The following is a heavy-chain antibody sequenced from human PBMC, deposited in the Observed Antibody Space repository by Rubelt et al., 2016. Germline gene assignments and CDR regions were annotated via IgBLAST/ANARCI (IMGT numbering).Heavy chain of an antibody. CDR1: GYSISSSNW. J-gene: IGHJ3*02. CDR3: ARGNVVGILDGFEI. Sequence: QVQLQESGPGLVKPSDTLSLTCAVSGYSISSSNWWGWIRQPPGKGLEWIGYIYYSGSTYYNPSLKSRVTISVDTSKNQFSLKLSSVTAADTAVYYCARGNVVGILDGFEIWGQGTTVTVSS. V-gene: IGHV4-28*03. CDR2: IYYSGST. D-gene: IGHD2-21*01.